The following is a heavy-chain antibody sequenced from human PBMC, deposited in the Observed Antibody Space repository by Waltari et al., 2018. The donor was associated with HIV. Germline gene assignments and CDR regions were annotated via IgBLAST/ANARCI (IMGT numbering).Heavy chain of an antibody. Sequence: VHVVESGGGLVQPGGSMRLPRLASGFTFSTYWMLWVRQAPGKGLEWVANIDQDGSDKYYLDSVKGRFTISRDNAKNSLSLQMSSLRAEDTAVYYCASPRSGFWGQGTRVTVSS. CDR3: ASPRSGF. CDR1: GFTFSTYW. D-gene: IGHD3-10*01. V-gene: IGHV3-7*01. J-gene: IGHJ4*02. CDR2: IDQDGSDK.